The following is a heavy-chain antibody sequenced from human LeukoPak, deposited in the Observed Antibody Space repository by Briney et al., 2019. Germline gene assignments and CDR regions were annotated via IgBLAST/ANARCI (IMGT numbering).Heavy chain of an antibody. CDR1: GGSISSYY. J-gene: IGHJ4*02. Sequence: PSETLSLTCTVSGGSISSYYWSWIRQPPGKGLEWIGYIYYSGSTNYNPSLKSRVTISVDTSKNQFSLKLSSVTAADTAVYYCAREIREELAAAGTIYFDYWGQGTLVTVSS. CDR3: AREIREELAAAGTIYFDY. V-gene: IGHV4-59*01. D-gene: IGHD6-13*01. CDR2: IYYSGST.